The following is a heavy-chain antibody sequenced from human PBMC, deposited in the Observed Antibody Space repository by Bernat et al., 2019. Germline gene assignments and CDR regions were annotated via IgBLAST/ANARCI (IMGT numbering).Heavy chain of an antibody. CDR3: ARMDADWGYAYDI. J-gene: IGHJ3*02. V-gene: IGHV3-30*10. CDR2: ISNDVSGK. CDR1: GFTFSTYE. D-gene: IGHD7-27*01. Sequence: QVRLVESGGGVVQPGGSLRLSCAASGFTFSTYEMHWVRQAPGKGLEWVALISNDVSGKYYTDSVNGRFFISRDNSKRTLYLQMNALGPEDTALCYCARMDADWGYAYDIWGQGTMVTVSS.